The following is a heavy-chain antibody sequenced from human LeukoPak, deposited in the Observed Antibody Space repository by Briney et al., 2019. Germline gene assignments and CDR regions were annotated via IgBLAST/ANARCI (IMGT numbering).Heavy chain of an antibody. CDR2: ISYDGSNK. CDR3: AKDVYGSGSYSLSTYYYGMDV. Sequence: GRSLRLSCAASGFTFSSYGMHWVRQAPGKGLEWVAVISYDGSNKYYADSVKGRFTISRDNSKNTLYLQVNSLRAEDTAVYYCAKDVYGSGSYSLSTYYYGMDVWGKGTTVTVSS. J-gene: IGHJ6*04. D-gene: IGHD3-10*01. V-gene: IGHV3-30*18. CDR1: GFTFSSYG.